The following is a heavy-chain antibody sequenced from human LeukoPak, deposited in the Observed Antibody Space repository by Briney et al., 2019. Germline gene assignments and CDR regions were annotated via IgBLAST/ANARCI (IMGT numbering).Heavy chain of an antibody. Sequence: GSLRLSCATSGFNFSHYAMSLVRQAPGEGLEWVSAISGSGGSTYYADSVKGRFTISRDNSKNTLYLQMNSLRAEDTAVYYCAKPAADPQHWGQGTLVTVSS. CDR2: ISGSGGST. J-gene: IGHJ1*01. CDR1: GFNFSHYA. V-gene: IGHV3-23*01. D-gene: IGHD6-13*01. CDR3: AKPAADPQH.